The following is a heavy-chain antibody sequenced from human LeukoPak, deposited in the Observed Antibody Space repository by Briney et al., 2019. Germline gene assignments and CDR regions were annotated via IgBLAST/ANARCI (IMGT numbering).Heavy chain of an antibody. Sequence: GRSLRLSCAASGFTFSSYGMHWVRQAPGKGLEWVAVISYDGSNKYYADSVKGRFTISRDNSKNTLYLQMNSLRAEDTAVYYRAKDLNAAYCGGDCYSHFDYWGQGTLVTVSS. CDR3: AKDLNAAYCGGDCYSHFDY. D-gene: IGHD2-21*02. CDR2: ISYDGSNK. CDR1: GFTFSSYG. J-gene: IGHJ4*02. V-gene: IGHV3-30*18.